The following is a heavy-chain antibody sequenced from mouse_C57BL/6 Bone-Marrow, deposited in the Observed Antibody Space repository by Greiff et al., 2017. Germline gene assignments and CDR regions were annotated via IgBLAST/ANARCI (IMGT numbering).Heavy chain of an antibody. CDR1: GYAFTNYL. Sequence: QVQLKESGAELVRPGTSVKVSCKASGYAFTNYLIEWVKQRPGQGLEWIGVINPGSGGTNYNEKFKGKATLTADKSSSTAYMQLSSLTSEDSAVYVCARRGPWYFDVWGTGTTVTVSS. CDR3: ARRGPWYFDV. V-gene: IGHV1-54*01. J-gene: IGHJ1*03. D-gene: IGHD3-3*01. CDR2: INPGSGGT.